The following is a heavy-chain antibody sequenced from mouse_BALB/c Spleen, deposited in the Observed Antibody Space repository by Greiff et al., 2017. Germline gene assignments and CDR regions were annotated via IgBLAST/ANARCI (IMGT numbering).Heavy chain of an antibody. CDR1: GYTFTDYN. CDR3: ARSGDYGSSPYAMDY. Sequence: EVQLQQSGPELVKPGASVKISCKASGYTFTDYNMHWVKQSHGKSLEWIGYIYPYNGGTGYNQKFKSKATLTVDNSSSTAYMELRSLTSEDSAVYYCARSGDYGSSPYAMDYWGQGTSVTVSS. V-gene: IGHV1S29*02. CDR2: IYPYNGGT. J-gene: IGHJ4*01. D-gene: IGHD1-1*01.